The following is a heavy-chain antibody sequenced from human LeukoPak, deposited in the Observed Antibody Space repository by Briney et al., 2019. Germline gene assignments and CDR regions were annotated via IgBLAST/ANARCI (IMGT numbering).Heavy chain of an antibody. CDR3: ARDSAADYYGSGFGASPEFDP. CDR2: ITSSSSYI. Sequence: GGSLRLSCAASGFTFSSYSMNWVRQAPGKGLEWVSSITSSSSYIYYADSVKGRFTISRDNAKNSLNLQMNSLRAEDTAVYYCARDSAADYYGSGFGASPEFDPWGQGTLVTVSS. J-gene: IGHJ5*02. V-gene: IGHV3-21*01. CDR1: GFTFSSYS. D-gene: IGHD3-10*01.